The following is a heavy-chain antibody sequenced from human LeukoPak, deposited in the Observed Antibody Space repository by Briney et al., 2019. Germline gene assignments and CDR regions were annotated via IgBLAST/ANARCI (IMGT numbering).Heavy chain of an antibody. J-gene: IGHJ6*03. D-gene: IGHD2-15*01. V-gene: IGHV1-69*04. CDR3: ARGATDYYYYYYMDV. Sequence: GASVKVSCKASGGTFSNYAISWVRQAPGQGLEWMGRIIPILGIANYAQKFQGRVTITTDESTSTAYMELSSLRSEDTAVYCCARGATDYYYYYYMDVWGKGTTVTVS. CDR1: GGTFSNYA. CDR2: IIPILGIA.